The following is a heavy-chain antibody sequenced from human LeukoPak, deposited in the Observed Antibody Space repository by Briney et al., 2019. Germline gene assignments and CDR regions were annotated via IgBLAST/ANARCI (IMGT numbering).Heavy chain of an antibody. J-gene: IGHJ3*02. CDR3: ARLEWDLLVGTFDI. CDR2: TYSGGST. D-gene: IGHD1-26*01. CDR1: GFTVSSNY. V-gene: IGHV3-53*01. Sequence: GGSLRLSCAASGFTVSSNYMSWVRQTPGQGLDWVSFTYSGGSTYYADSVKGRFTISRDNSKNTLYLQMNSLRAEDTAVYYCARLEWDLLVGTFDIWGQGTMVTVSS.